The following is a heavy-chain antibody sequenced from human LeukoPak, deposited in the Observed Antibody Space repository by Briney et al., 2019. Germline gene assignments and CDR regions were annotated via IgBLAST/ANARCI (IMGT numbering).Heavy chain of an antibody. Sequence: SQTLSLTCAISGDSVSSNSAAWNWIRQSPSRGLEWLGRTYYRSKWYNDYAVSVKSRIIINPDTSKNQFSLQLKSVTPEDTAVYYCVRETVWFESRLIDYWGQGTLVTVSS. CDR3: VRETVWFESRLIDY. V-gene: IGHV6-1*01. CDR2: TYYRSKWYN. D-gene: IGHD3-10*01. J-gene: IGHJ4*02. CDR1: GDSVSSNSAA.